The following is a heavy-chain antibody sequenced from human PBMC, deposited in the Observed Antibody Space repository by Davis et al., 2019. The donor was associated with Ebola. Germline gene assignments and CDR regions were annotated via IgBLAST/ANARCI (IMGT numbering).Heavy chain of an antibody. V-gene: IGHV3-23*01. D-gene: IGHD3-16*01. CDR2: ISGSGGST. CDR3: ARLRLVYYGMDV. Sequence: GGSLRLSCAASGFTFSSYAMSWVRQAPGKGLEWVSAISGSGGSTYYADSVKGRFTISRDNSKNTLYLQMNSLRAEDTAVYYCARLRLVYYGMDVWGQGTTVTVSS. J-gene: IGHJ6*02. CDR1: GFTFSSYA.